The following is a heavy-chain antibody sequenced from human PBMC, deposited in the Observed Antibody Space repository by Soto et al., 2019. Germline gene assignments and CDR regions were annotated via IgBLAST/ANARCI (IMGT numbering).Heavy chain of an antibody. CDR1: GYTFISRG. J-gene: IGHJ3*01. D-gene: IGHD4-17*01. CDR2: ISADSGNP. V-gene: IGHV1-18*01. Sequence: QVQLVQSGAEVQKFGASVKVSCKASGYTFISRGISWVQQAPGQGLEWMGWISADSGNPNYAQKPQGIVTMTTDTSTTTAYMALRSLRYDDTAVYYCARDRWNYGDYGGWAFDVWGQGTMVTVSS. CDR3: ARDRWNYGDYGGWAFDV.